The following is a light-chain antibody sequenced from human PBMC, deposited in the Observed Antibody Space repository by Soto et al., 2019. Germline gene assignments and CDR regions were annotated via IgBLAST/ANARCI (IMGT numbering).Light chain of an antibody. Sequence: EIVLTQSPGTLSLSPGERATLSCRASQRISSRYLAWYQQKPGQAPRLLISGASTRATCIPDRFSGSGSGTDFTLTIGRLEPEDIAVYFCQRYGSSPPFTFGQGTKVEI. J-gene: IGKJ2*01. CDR3: QRYGSSPPFT. CDR2: GAS. V-gene: IGKV3-20*01. CDR1: QRISSRY.